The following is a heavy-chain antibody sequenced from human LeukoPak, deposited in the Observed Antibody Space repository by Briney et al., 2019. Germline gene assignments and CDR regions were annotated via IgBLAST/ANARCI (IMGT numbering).Heavy chain of an antibody. Sequence: ASVKVSCKASGYTFSDSYMHWVRRAPGQGLEWMGWINPSTADTDYSQKFQGRVTMTRDTSISTAYLELSRLTSDDTAVYYCARGRDGHGGYYSYMDVWGIGTTVTVSS. CDR1: GYTFSDSY. D-gene: IGHD5-24*01. V-gene: IGHV1-2*02. J-gene: IGHJ6*03. CDR2: INPSTADT. CDR3: ARGRDGHGGYYSYMDV.